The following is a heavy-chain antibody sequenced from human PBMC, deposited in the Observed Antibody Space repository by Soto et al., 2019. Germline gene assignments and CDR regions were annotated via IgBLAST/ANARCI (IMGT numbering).Heavy chain of an antibody. V-gene: IGHV3-48*02. D-gene: IGHD6-6*01. CDR3: ARDLEYSSSWYHYYGLDV. J-gene: IGHJ6*02. CDR2: ISRSGSLN. CDR1: GFSFSYYS. Sequence: GGSLRLSCAASGFSFSYYSMNWVRQSPGKGLEWLSYISRSGSLNYYADSVKGRFTISRDNAKNSLYLEMNSVRDEDTAMYYCARDLEYSSSWYHYYGLDVWGHGTTVTVSS.